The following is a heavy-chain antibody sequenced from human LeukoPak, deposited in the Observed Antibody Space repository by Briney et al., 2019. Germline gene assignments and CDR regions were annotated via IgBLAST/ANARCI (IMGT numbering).Heavy chain of an antibody. V-gene: IGHV1-2*02. CDR2: INPDSGGT. CDR3: ARSTVNTMIVVVIDDY. CDR1: GYIFTAYY. D-gene: IGHD3-22*01. Sequence: ASVKVSCKASGYIFTAYYMHWVRQAPGQGLEWMGWINPDSGGTNNAQKFQGRVTMTTDASINTAYMELSRLRSDDTAVYYCARSTVNTMIVVVIDDYWGQGTLVTVSS. J-gene: IGHJ4*02.